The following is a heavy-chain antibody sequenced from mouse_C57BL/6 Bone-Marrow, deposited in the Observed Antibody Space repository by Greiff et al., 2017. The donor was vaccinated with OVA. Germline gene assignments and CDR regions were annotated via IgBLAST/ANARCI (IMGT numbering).Heavy chain of an antibody. CDR1: GYTFTSYW. D-gene: IGHD6-1*01. J-gene: IGHJ1*03. CDR2: IYPGSGST. V-gene: IGHV1-55*01. Sequence: QVQLQQPGAELVKPGASVKMSCKASGYTFTSYWITWVKQRPGQGLEWIGDIYPGSGSTNYNEKFKSKATLTVDTSSSTAYMQLSSLTSEDSAVYYCARVGGQLSYWYFDVWGTGTTVTVSS. CDR3: ARVGGQLSYWYFDV.